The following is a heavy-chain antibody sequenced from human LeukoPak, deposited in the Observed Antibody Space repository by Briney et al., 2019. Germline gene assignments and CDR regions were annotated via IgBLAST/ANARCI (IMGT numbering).Heavy chain of an antibody. CDR1: GFTFSSYA. V-gene: IGHV3-23*01. Sequence: GGSLRLSCAASGFTFSSYAMSWVRQAPGKGLEWVSAISGSGGSTYYADSVKGRFTISRDNSKNTLYLQMNSLRAEDTAVYYCAKGVDYYGSGSSDYFDYWGQGTLVTVSS. D-gene: IGHD3-10*01. CDR2: ISGSGGST. CDR3: AKGVDYYGSGSSDYFDY. J-gene: IGHJ4*02.